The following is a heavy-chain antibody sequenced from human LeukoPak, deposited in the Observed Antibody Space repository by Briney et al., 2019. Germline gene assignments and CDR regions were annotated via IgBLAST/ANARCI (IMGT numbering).Heavy chain of an antibody. CDR1: GFTFGDYA. J-gene: IGHJ4*02. V-gene: IGHV3-49*03. Sequence: QPGRSLRLSCTVSGFTFGDYAMSWFRQAPGKGLEWVGFIRSKAYGGTTEYAASVKGRFTISRDDSKSIAYLQMNSLKTEDTAVYYCAREIYAGVVLIIGYWGQGTLVTVSS. CDR3: AREIYAGVVLIIGY. CDR2: IRSKAYGGTT. D-gene: IGHD3-22*01.